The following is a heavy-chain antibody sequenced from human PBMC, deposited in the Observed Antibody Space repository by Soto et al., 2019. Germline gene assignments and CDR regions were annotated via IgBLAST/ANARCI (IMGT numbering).Heavy chain of an antibody. CDR3: ARGRDYYGSGSYSSHWFDP. Sequence: SETLSLTCTVSGDSISRGFYYWSWIRQHPGKGLEWIGNIYHTGSTDFNPSLKSRLTMSVDTSKNQFSLRLTSVTAADTAVYYCARGRDYYGSGSYSSHWFDPWGQGTLVTVSS. CDR2: IYHTGST. D-gene: IGHD3-10*01. CDR1: GDSISRGFYY. V-gene: IGHV4-31*03. J-gene: IGHJ5*02.